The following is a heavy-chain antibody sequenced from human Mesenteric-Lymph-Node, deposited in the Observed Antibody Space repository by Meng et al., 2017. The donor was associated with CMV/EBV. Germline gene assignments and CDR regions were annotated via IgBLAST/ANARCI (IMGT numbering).Heavy chain of an antibody. Sequence: GESLKISCAASGFTFSDYWMSWVRQPPGKGLEWVANFKKDGSEEYYVDSVKGRFTVSRDNAKNSLYLQMNSLRAEDTAVYYCARESVVPAAIGLGYYYYGMDVWGQGTTVTVSS. V-gene: IGHV3-7*01. CDR1: GFTFSDYW. CDR2: FKKDGSEE. J-gene: IGHJ6*02. CDR3: ARESVVPAAIGLGYYYYGMDV. D-gene: IGHD2-2*01.